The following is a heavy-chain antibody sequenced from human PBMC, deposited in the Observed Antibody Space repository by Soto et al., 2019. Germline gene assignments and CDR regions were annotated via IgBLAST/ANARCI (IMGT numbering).Heavy chain of an antibody. CDR3: AVLEWLLSHFDY. Sequence: GGSLRLSCAASGFTFISYAMSWVRQAPGKGLEWVSAISGSGGSTYYADSVKGRFTISRDNSKNTLYLQMNSLRAEDTAVYYCAVLEWLLSHFDYWGQGTLVTVSS. CDR2: ISGSGGST. J-gene: IGHJ4*02. D-gene: IGHD3-3*01. CDR1: GFTFISYA. V-gene: IGHV3-23*01.